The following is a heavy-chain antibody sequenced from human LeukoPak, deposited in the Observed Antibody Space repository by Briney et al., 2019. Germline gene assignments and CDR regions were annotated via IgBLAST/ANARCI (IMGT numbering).Heavy chain of an antibody. J-gene: IGHJ4*02. CDR2: ISYDGSNK. D-gene: IGHD3-10*01. CDR1: WFTLRFLA. CDR3: ARGYYGSGYYFDY. Sequence: GGAPRHPLAPPWFTLRFLAMPWGPPAPGQGVEWGAVISYDGSNKYYADSVKGRFTISRDNSKNTLYLQMNSLRAEDTAVYYCARGYYGSGYYFDYWGQGTLVTVSS. V-gene: IGHV3-30-3*01.